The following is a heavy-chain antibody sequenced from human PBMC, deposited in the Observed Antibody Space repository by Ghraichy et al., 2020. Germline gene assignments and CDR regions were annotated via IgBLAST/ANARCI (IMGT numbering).Heavy chain of an antibody. CDR1: GFTFSRYG. CDR2: ISYDGSNR. D-gene: IGHD3-22*01. V-gene: IGHV3-30*18. Sequence: GGSLRLSCAASGFTFSRYGMHWVRQAPGKGLEWVAVISYDGSNRHHADSVKGRCTISRDNSKNMVYLQMNSLRPEDTAVYYCAKERATSGYYSFRGDYYGMDVWGQGTTVTVSS. CDR3: AKERATSGYYSFRGDYYGMDV. J-gene: IGHJ6*02.